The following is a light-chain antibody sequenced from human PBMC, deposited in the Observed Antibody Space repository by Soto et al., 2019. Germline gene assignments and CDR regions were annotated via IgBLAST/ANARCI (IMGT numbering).Light chain of an antibody. Sequence: EIVMTQSPATLSVSPGERATLSCRASQSVRSDLAWYQQKPGQAPRLFIYSASTRATGFPARFSGSGSGTEFTLTISSLQSEDFAVYYCQRYNNWPRTFGQGTEVEIK. CDR1: QSVRSD. CDR3: QRYNNWPRT. V-gene: IGKV3-15*01. J-gene: IGKJ1*01. CDR2: SAS.